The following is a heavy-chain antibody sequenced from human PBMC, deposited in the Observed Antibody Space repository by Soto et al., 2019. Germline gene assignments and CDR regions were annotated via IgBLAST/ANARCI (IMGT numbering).Heavy chain of an antibody. CDR2: ISSSSSYI. J-gene: IGHJ4*02. V-gene: IGHV3-21*01. D-gene: IGHD1-26*01. CDR3: AREGGSYRTIDY. Sequence: PGGSLRLSCAASGFTFISYSMNWVRQAPGKGLEWVSSISSSSSYIYYADSVKGRFTISRDNAKNSLYLQMNSLRAEDTAVYYCAREGGSYRTIDYWGQGTLVTVSS. CDR1: GFTFISYS.